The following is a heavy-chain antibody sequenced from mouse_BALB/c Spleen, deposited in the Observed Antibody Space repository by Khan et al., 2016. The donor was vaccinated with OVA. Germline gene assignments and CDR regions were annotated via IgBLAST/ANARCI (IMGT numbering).Heavy chain of an antibody. CDR1: GYTFTDYA. CDR2: ISTYYGDV. CDR3: ARGGKFAY. D-gene: IGHD1-1*02. J-gene: IGHJ3*01. V-gene: IGHV1S137*01. Sequence: QVQLQQSGAELVRPGVSVKISCKGSGYTFTDYAMHWVKQSHAKSLEWIGVISTYYGDVDYSQKFKGKATMTVDRSSSTAYMELAGLTSEDSAIYYCARGGKFAYWGQGTLVTVSA.